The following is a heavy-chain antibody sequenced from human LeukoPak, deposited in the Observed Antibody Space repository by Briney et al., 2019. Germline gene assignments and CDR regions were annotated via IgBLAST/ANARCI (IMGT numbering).Heavy chain of an antibody. CDR1: GFTVSSNY. V-gene: IGHV3-23*01. D-gene: IGHD3-22*01. CDR2: ISGSGGST. CDR3: AKVTIVVVSTWNDY. J-gene: IGHJ4*02. Sequence: PGGSLRLSCAASGFTVSSNYMSWVRQAPGKGLEWVSAISGSGGSTYYADSVKGRFTISRDNSKNTLYLQMNSLRAEDTAVYYCAKVTIVVVSTWNDYWGQGTLVTVSS.